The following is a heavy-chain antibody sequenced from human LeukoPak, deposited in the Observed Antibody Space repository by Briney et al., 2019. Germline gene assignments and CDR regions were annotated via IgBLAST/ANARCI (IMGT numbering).Heavy chain of an antibody. Sequence: SETLSLTCAVSGGSISSGSYYWSWIRQPAGKGLEWIGRIYTSGSTNYNPSLKSRVTISVDTSKNQFSLKLSSVTAADTAVYYCARGVFGAFDIWGQGTMVTVSS. J-gene: IGHJ3*02. D-gene: IGHD3-10*01. CDR1: GGSISSGSYY. V-gene: IGHV4-61*02. CDR3: ARGVFGAFDI. CDR2: IYTSGST.